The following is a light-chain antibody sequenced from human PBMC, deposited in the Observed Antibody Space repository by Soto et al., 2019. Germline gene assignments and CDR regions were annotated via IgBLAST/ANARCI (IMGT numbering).Light chain of an antibody. J-gene: IGKJ5*01. CDR1: QSVTSY. CDR3: QQRSDWPLT. Sequence: EILLTQSPATLSLSPGEISTLSGGASQSVTSYLAWYQQEPGQAPRLLIYDVSNRASGIPARFSGSGSETDFTLTISSLEPEDFAVYYCQQRSDWPLTFGQGTRLEIK. CDR2: DVS. V-gene: IGKV3-11*01.